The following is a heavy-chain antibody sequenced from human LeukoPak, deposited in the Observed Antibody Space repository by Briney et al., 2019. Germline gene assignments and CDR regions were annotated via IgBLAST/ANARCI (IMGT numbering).Heavy chain of an antibody. D-gene: IGHD1-14*01. CDR3: TSGTLPYYYMDV. CDR2: IYYRGNT. V-gene: IGHV4-39*07. J-gene: IGHJ6*03. CDR1: GASISTRGYY. Sequence: SEILSLTCTVSGASISTRGYYWGWIRQPPGNGLEWIGTIYYRGNTYYNPSLEGRVTMSVDTSKNQFSLKLSSVTAADTAVYYCTSGTLPYYYMDVWGKGTTVTISS.